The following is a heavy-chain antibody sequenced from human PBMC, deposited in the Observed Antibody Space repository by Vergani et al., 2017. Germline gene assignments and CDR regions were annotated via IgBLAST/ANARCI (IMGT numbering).Heavy chain of an antibody. V-gene: IGHV3-48*04. CDR3: AKQKNYDILTDTNFDL. CDR1: GFTFSSYS. Sequence: VQLVESGGGLVKPGGSLRLSCAASGFTFSSYSMNWVRQAPGKGLEWVSYISSSSSTIYYADSVKGRFTISRDNAKNTLYLQMNSLRAEDTAVYYCAKQKNYDILTDTNFDLWGRGTLVTVSS. D-gene: IGHD3-9*01. CDR2: ISSSSSTI. J-gene: IGHJ2*01.